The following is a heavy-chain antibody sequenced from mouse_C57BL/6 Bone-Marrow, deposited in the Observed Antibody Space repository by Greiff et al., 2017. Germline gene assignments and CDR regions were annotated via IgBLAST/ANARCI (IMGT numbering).Heavy chain of an antibody. CDR1: GFTFSSYA. J-gene: IGHJ2*01. Sequence: EVKVVESGEGLVKPGGSLKLSCAASGFTFSSYAMSWVRQTPEKRLEWVAYISSGGDYIYYADTVKGRFTISRDNARNALYLQMSSLKSEDTAMYYCTRDGYYGSIYCFDYWGQGTTLTVSS. V-gene: IGHV5-9-1*02. CDR2: ISSGGDYI. CDR3: TRDGYYGSIYCFDY. D-gene: IGHD1-1*01.